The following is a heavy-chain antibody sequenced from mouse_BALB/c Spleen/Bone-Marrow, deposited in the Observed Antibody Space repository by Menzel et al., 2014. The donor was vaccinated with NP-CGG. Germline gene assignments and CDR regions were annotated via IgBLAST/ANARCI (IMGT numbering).Heavy chain of an antibody. CDR3: TQLRRFAY. J-gene: IGHJ3*01. CDR2: INPSNGGT. V-gene: IGHV1S81*02. CDR1: GYTFTNYY. D-gene: IGHD4-1*02. Sequence: QVQLQQSGAELVKPGASVKLSCKASGYTFTNYYMYWVKQRPGQGLEWIGEINPSNGGTNFNEEFKSTATLTVDKSSSTVYMQLSSLTSEDSAVYYCTQLRRFAYWGQGTLVTVSA.